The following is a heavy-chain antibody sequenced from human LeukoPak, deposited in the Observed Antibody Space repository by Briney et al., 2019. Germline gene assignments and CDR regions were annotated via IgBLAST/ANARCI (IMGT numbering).Heavy chain of an antibody. CDR2: IYYSGST. D-gene: IGHD1-7*01. CDR3: ARAEMELSGYFDY. V-gene: IGHV4-39*07. Sequence: SETLSLTCTVSGGSISSSSYYWGWIRQPPGKGLEWIGSIYYSGSTYYNPSLKSRVTISEDTSKNQFSLKLSSVTAADTAVYYCARAEMELSGYFDYWGQGTLVTVSS. CDR1: GGSISSSSYY. J-gene: IGHJ4*02.